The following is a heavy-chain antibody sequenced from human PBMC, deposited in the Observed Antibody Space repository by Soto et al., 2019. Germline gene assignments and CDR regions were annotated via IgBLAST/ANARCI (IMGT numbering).Heavy chain of an antibody. CDR2: ISYDGTSE. Sequence: QVQLVESGGGVVQPGRSLRLSCAASGFTFSSYGMHWVRQAPGKGLEWVAVISYDGTSENFADSVKGRFTISRDNSKNTLYLQMSCLRAEDTAFDYCAKDTRALDTLDYWGQGTLVTVSS. V-gene: IGHV3-30*18. D-gene: IGHD5-18*01. CDR1: GFTFSSYG. J-gene: IGHJ4*02. CDR3: AKDTRALDTLDY.